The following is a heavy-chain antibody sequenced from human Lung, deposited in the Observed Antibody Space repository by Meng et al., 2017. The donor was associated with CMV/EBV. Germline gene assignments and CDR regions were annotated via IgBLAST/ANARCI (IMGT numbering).Heavy chain of an antibody. D-gene: IGHD3-9*01. V-gene: IGHV4-39*07. J-gene: IGHJ6*02. CDR3: ARDLSDVPLRYFAWNYYGMDV. Sequence: LSLXCTLATGSMSSRSYDCGWIRDPPWKGLEWIGLTYYSRSIYYNSSLRSRVTRSVDSSKNQFSLKLSPVTAADTAVYYCARDLSDVPLRYFAWNYYGMDVWGQGTXVTVSS. CDR2: TYYSRSI. CDR1: TGSMSSRSYD.